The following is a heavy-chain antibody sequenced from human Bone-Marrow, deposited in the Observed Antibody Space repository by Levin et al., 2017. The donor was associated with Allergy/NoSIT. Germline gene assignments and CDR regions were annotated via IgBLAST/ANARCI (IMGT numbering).Heavy chain of an antibody. V-gene: IGHV3-33*03. CDR3: VRGIIGDVRVAHKEAFDV. Sequence: GESLKISCAASGFTFSSYPMHWVRQAPGKGLDWVAVIWYDGSNKHYADSVKGRFTISRDNAKNSLNLQVSSLRAEDTAVYHCVRGIIGDVRVAHKEAFDVWGQGTMVTVSS. D-gene: IGHD2/OR15-2a*01. J-gene: IGHJ3*01. CDR2: IWYDGSNK. CDR1: GFTFSSYP.